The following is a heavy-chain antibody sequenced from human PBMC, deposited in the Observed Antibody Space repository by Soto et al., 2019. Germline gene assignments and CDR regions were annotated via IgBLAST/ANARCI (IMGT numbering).Heavy chain of an antibody. CDR2: INPSGGST. V-gene: IGHV1-46*01. CDR3: ASRSSSWSARGSYYYYGMDV. J-gene: IGHJ6*02. Sequence: ASVKVSCKASGYTFTTYYMHWVRQAPGQGLEWMGIINPSGGSTSYAQKFQGRVTMTRDTSTSTVYMELSSLRSEDTAVYYCASRSSSWSARGSYYYYGMDVWGQGTTVTVSS. CDR1: GYTFTTYY. D-gene: IGHD6-13*01.